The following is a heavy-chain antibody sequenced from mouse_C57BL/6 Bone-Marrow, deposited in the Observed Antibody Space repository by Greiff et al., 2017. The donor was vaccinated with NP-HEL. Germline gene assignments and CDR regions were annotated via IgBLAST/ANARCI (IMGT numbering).Heavy chain of an antibody. D-gene: IGHD1-1*01. J-gene: IGHJ1*03. V-gene: IGHV1-18*01. CDR1: GYTFTDYN. Sequence: EVKLQQSGPELVKPGASVKIPCKASGYTFTDYNMDWVKQSHGKSLEWIGDINPNNGGTIYNQKFKGKATLTVDKSSSTAYMELRSLTSEDTAVYYCARSQFITTVVARDFDVWGTGTTVTVSS. CDR2: INPNNGGT. CDR3: ARSQFITTVVARDFDV.